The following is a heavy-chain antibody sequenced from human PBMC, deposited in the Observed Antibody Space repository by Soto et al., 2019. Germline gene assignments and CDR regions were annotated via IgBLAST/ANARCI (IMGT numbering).Heavy chain of an antibody. V-gene: IGHV3-23*01. J-gene: IGHJ6*02. CDR1: GFTFSNYA. CDR2: SGGGGGNT. CDR3: ARDWTGNTCPCLDV. D-gene: IGHD2-8*02. Sequence: EVQLWESGGGLVQPGGSLRLSGTASGFTFSNYALTWVRQSPGKGLEWVSTSGGGGGNTYYADSVKGRFTISRDNSKNTLSLQMSSLRVEDTAIYYCARDWTGNTCPCLDVWGQGTTVSVSS.